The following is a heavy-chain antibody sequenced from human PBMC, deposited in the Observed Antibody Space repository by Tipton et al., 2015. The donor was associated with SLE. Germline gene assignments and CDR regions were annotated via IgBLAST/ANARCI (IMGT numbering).Heavy chain of an antibody. D-gene: IGHD2-2*01. CDR2: IVHSGVI. CDR1: GGSFYGYF. Sequence: LRLSCAVYGGSFYGYFWTWIRQPPGKGLEWLGEIVHSGVINYNPSLRSRATISVDMSKNQVSLQLSSVTAADTAVYYCARVAVDEVFDYWGQGTQVTVSS. V-gene: IGHV4-34*12. J-gene: IGHJ4*02. CDR3: ARVAVDEVFDY.